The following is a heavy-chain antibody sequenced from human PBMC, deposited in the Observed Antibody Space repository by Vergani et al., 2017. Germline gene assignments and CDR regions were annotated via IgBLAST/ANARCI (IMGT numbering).Heavy chain of an antibody. D-gene: IGHD1-14*01. CDR1: GYTLSGYY. CDR3: ARDRMGVRFRQPHYYGMDV. Sequence: QVQLVQSGAEVKKPGASVKVSCKASGYTLSGYYVHWVRQAPGQGLEWMGAIIPNFSPARSAQKFQGRVTITADESTRTVYMELNSLRSDDSAVYYCARDRMGVRFRQPHYYGMDVWGQGTTVTVSS. CDR2: IIPNFSPA. V-gene: IGHV1-69*13. J-gene: IGHJ6*02.